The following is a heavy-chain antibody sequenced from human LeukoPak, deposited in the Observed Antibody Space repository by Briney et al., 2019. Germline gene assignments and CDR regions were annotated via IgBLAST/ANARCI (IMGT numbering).Heavy chain of an antibody. D-gene: IGHD6-19*01. Sequence: GGSLRLSCAASGFTFSIYAMSWVRQAPGEGLEWVSSMSAGGDKIFYADSVKGRFTISRDNSKNTLYLQMNSLRAEDTALYYCAKAGQRLADFDYWGQGTLVTVSS. CDR3: AKAGQRLADFDY. V-gene: IGHV3-23*01. CDR1: GFTFSIYA. CDR2: MSAGGDKI. J-gene: IGHJ4*02.